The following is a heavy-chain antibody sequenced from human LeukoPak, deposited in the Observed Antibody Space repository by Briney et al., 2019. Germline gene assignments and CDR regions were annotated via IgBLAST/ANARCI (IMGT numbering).Heavy chain of an antibody. D-gene: IGHD2-2*01. CDR2: INAGNGNT. Sequence: GASVKVSCKASEYTFTDYAINWVCQAPGQRLEWMGWINAGNGNTRYSQRFQGRVTITRDTSASTAYMELSRLRSDDTAVHYCARCSSTSCYFGMDVWGQGTTVTVSS. CDR3: ARCSSTSCYFGMDV. J-gene: IGHJ6*02. CDR1: EYTFTDYA. V-gene: IGHV1-3*01.